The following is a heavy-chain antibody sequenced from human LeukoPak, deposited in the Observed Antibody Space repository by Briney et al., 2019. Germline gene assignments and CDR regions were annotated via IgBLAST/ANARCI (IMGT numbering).Heavy chain of an antibody. J-gene: IGHJ4*02. D-gene: IGHD1-26*01. V-gene: IGHV1-46*01. CDR2: VNPSGDNT. CDR3: ARVRGGGSYSDY. CDR1: GYTFTSYG. Sequence: ASVKVSCKASGYTFTSYGISWVRQAPGQGLEWMGIVNPSGDNTGYAQKFQGRVTMTRDTSTSTLYMELSSLGYEDTAVYYCARVRGGGSYSDYWGQGTPVTVSS.